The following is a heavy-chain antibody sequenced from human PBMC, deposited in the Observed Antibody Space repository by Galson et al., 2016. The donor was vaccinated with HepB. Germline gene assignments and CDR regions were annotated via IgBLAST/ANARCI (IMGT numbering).Heavy chain of an antibody. D-gene: IGHD2-15*01. CDR1: GFTFSTYA. CDR2: ISGSGDTT. CDR3: TRGLGYCSGGSCHSLDY. Sequence: SLRLSCAGTGFTFSTYAMSWVRQAPGKRLEWVSAISGSGDTTYYADSVKGRFSISRDNSKNTLYLQMSSLTAEDTAVYYCTRGLGYCSGGSCHSLDYWGQGVLVTVSS. J-gene: IGHJ4*02. V-gene: IGHV3-23*01.